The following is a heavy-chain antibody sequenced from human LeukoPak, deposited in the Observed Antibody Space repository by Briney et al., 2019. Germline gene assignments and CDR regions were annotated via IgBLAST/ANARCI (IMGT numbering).Heavy chain of an antibody. V-gene: IGHV3-11*06. CDR3: ASVEQQLAPFDY. D-gene: IGHD6-13*01. CDR1: GITLTDYY. CDR2: ISSSGSNQ. J-gene: IGHJ4*02. Sequence: GGSLRLSCAASGITLTDYYMSWIRQAPGKGLEWVSYISSSGSNQNYADSVKGRFTISRDNAKNSLYLQMNSLRAEDTAVYYCASVEQQLAPFDYWGQGTVVTVSS.